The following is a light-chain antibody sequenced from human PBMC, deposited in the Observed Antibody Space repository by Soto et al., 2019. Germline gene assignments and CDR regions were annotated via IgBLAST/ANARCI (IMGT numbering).Light chain of an antibody. CDR2: GAS. CDR3: QQYGCSPLT. V-gene: IGKV3-20*01. J-gene: IGKJ4*01. CDR1: QSVSSSY. Sequence: EIVLTQSPGTLPLSPGERATLSCRASQSVSSSYLAWYQQKPGQAPRLLINGASSRATDIPDRFSGRGSGTDFTLTISRLEPEDVAVYYCQQYGCSPLTFGGGTKVEIK.